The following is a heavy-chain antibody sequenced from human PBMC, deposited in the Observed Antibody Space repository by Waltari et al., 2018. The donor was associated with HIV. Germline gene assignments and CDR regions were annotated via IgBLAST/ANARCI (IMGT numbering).Heavy chain of an antibody. Sequence: EVQLVESGGGLVKPGGSLRLSCAASGFTFSSYSMNWVRQAPGKGLEWVSSISSSSSYIYYADSVKGRFTISRDNAKNSLYLQMNSLRAEDTAVYYCAREGGGRIAVWAAFDIWGQGTMVTVSS. CDR3: AREGGGRIAVWAAFDI. J-gene: IGHJ3*02. CDR2: ISSSSSYI. V-gene: IGHV3-21*01. D-gene: IGHD6-19*01. CDR1: GFTFSSYS.